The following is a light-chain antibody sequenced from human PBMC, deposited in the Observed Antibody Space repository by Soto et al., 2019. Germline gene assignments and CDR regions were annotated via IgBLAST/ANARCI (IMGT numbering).Light chain of an antibody. J-gene: IGKJ4*01. CDR1: QGISSY. CDR2: KAS. Sequence: DIQLTQSPSFLSASVGDRVTISCRASQGISSYLSWYQQKPGKAPNLLIYKASTLKNGVPSRFSGSGAGTEFTLTIRSLQPEDFATYYCQQLSSYPVTFGGGTKVEIK. CDR3: QQLSSYPVT. V-gene: IGKV1-9*01.